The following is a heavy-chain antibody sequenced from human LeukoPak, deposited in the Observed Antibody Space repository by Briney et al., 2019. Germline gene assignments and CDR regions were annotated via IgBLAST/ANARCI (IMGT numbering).Heavy chain of an antibody. J-gene: IGHJ4*02. D-gene: IGHD6-13*01. CDR2: ISWNSGSI. Sequence: GGSLRLSCAASGFTFDDYAMHWVRQAPGKGLEWVSGISWNSGSIGYADSVKGRFTISRDSAKNSLYLQMNSLRAEDTALYYCAKDMGSSWTFDYWGQGTLVTVSS. CDR3: AKDMGSSWTFDY. V-gene: IGHV3-9*01. CDR1: GFTFDDYA.